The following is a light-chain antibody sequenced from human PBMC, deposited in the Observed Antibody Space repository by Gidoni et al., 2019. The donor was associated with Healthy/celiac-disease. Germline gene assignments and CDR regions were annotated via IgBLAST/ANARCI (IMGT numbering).Light chain of an antibody. CDR3: QVWDSSSDHPVV. Sequence: SYVLTQPPSVSVAPGQTARITCGGNNIGSKSVHWYQQKPGQAPVLVVYVDSDRPPGIPERFSGSNSGNTATLTISRVEAGDEADYYCQVWDSSSDHPVVFGGGTKLTVL. J-gene: IGLJ2*01. CDR2: VDS. V-gene: IGLV3-21*02. CDR1: NIGSKS.